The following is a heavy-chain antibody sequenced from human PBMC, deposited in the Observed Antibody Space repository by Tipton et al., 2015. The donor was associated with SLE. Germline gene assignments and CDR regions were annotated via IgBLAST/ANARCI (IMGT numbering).Heavy chain of an antibody. D-gene: IGHD3-10*01. J-gene: IGHJ6*03. V-gene: IGHV4-34*01. CDR3: ARGGAVYYYYYYMDV. Sequence: GSLRLSCAVYGGSFSDYYWSWIRQPSGKGLEWIGEINHSGSTNYNPSLKSRVTISVDTSKNRFSLKLSSVTAADTAVYYCARGGAVYYYYYYMDVWGKGTTVTVSS. CDR2: INHSGST. CDR1: GGSFSDYY.